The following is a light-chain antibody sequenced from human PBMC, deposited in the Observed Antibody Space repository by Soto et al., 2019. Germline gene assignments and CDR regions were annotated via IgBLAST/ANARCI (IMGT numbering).Light chain of an antibody. CDR1: QSVSSN. CDR3: QQYNNWPPWT. CDR2: GAS. V-gene: IGKV3-15*01. Sequence: EIVMTQSPATLSVSPGERATLSCRASQSVSSNLAWYQQKPGQAPRLLIYGASTRATGIPARFSGSGSGTEFTLTISIRQAENGAVYYCQQYNNWPPWTFGQGPKVEIK. J-gene: IGKJ1*01.